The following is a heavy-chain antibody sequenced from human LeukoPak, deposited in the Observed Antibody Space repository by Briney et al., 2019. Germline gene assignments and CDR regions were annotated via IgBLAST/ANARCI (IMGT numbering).Heavy chain of an antibody. D-gene: IGHD6-6*01. CDR3: ARVPTPYSSSHYYYYMDV. CDR1: GFTFSSYA. CDR2: ISYDGSNK. J-gene: IGHJ6*03. Sequence: PGGSLRLSCAASGFTFSSYAMHWVRQAPGKGLEWVAVISYDGSNKYYADSVKGRFTISRDNSKNTLYLQMNSLRAEDTAVYYCARVPTPYSSSHYYYYMDVWGKGTTVTVSS. V-gene: IGHV3-30-3*01.